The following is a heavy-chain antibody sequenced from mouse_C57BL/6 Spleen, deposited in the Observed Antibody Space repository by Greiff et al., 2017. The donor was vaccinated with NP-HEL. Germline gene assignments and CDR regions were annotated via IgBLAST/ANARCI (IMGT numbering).Heavy chain of an antibody. D-gene: IGHD2-5*01. CDR2: ISGGGGNT. CDR3: ARLDSNYFFDD. Sequence: EVQGVESGGGLVKPGGSLKLSCAASGFTFSSYTMSWVRQTPEKRLEWVATISGGGGNTYYPDSVKGRFTISSDNAKNTLYLQMSSLRSEDTALYYCARLDSNYFFDDWGQGTTLTVSS. V-gene: IGHV5-9*01. CDR1: GFTFSSYT. J-gene: IGHJ2*01.